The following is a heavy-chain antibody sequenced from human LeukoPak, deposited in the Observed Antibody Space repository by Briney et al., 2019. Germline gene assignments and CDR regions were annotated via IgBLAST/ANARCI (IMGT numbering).Heavy chain of an antibody. CDR2: ISYDGSNK. D-gene: IGHD3-22*01. Sequence: TGGSLRLSCAASGFTFSSYGMHWVRQAPGKGLEWVAVISYDGSNKYYADSVKGRFTISRDNSKNTLYLQMNSLRAEDTAVYYCAKTSSNYYYDSSGYYPTETYYFDYWGQGTLVTVPS. J-gene: IGHJ4*02. CDR3: AKTSSNYYYDSSGYYPTETYYFDY. V-gene: IGHV3-30*18. CDR1: GFTFSSYG.